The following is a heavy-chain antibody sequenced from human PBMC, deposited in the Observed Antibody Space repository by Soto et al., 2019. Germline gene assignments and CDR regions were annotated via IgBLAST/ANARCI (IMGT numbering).Heavy chain of an antibody. D-gene: IGHD3-22*01. J-gene: IGHJ4*02. V-gene: IGHV3-23*01. Sequence: PGGSLRLSCAASGFTFSSYAMSWVRQAPGKGLEWVSAISGSGGSTYYADSVKGRFTITRDNSKNTLYLQMNSLRAEDTAVYYCAKDRYYYDSSGYSYYFDYWGQGTLVTVSS. CDR1: GFTFSSYA. CDR3: AKDRYYYDSSGYSYYFDY. CDR2: ISGSGGST.